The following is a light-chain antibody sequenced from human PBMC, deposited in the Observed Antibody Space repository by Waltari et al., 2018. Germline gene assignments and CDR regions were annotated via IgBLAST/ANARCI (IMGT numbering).Light chain of an antibody. CDR1: QSVLYSSNNKNY. J-gene: IGKJ4*01. CDR3: QQSYSTPLT. Sequence: DIVMTQSPDSLAVSLGERATINCKSSQSVLYSSNNKNYLAWYQQKPGQPPKLLIYWACTRESGVPDRFSGSGSGTDFTLTISSLQAEDVAVYYCQQSYSTPLTFGGGTKVEIK. V-gene: IGKV4-1*01. CDR2: WAC.